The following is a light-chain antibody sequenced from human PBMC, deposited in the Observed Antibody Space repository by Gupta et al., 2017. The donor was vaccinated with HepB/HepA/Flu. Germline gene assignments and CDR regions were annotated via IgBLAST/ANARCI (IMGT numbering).Light chain of an antibody. J-gene: IGLJ3*02. V-gene: IGLV6-57*03. CDR3: QSYDSSNFWV. CDR1: SSSIASNY. CDR2: EDN. Sequence: NFMLTQPHSASESPGKTVTISCTRSSSSIASNYVQWYQQRPGSAPTTVIYEDNQRPSGVPDRFSGSIDSSSNSASLTISGLKTEDEADYYCQSYDSSNFWVFGGGTKLTVL.